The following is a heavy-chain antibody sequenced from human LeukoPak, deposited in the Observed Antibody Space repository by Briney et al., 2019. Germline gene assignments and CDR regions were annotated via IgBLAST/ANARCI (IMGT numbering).Heavy chain of an antibody. CDR2: IYYSGNT. J-gene: IGHJ6*03. CDR3: ARSKVVVPAARPLYYYYMDV. CDR1: GGSISSYY. Sequence: SETLSLTCTVSGGSISSYYWNWIRQPPGKGLEWIGYIYYSGNTNYNPSLKSRVTMSVDTSKNQFSLKLSSVTAADTAVYYCARSKVVVPAARPLYYYYMDVWGKGTTVTVSS. V-gene: IGHV4-59*12. D-gene: IGHD2-2*01.